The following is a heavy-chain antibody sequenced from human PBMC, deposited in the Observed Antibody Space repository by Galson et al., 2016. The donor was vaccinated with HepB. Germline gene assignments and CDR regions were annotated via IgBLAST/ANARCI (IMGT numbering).Heavy chain of an antibody. CDR1: GFTFNNYG. CDR2: IWYDGSNK. CDR3: ASGLAAVAKNGDFDY. D-gene: IGHD6-13*01. Sequence: SLRLSCAASGFTFNNYGMHWVRQAAGKGLEWVAVIWYDGSNKYYADSVKGRFTISRDNSKNTLYLQMNSLRAEDTAVYYCASGLAAVAKNGDFDYWGQGTLVSVSS. J-gene: IGHJ4*02. V-gene: IGHV3-33*01.